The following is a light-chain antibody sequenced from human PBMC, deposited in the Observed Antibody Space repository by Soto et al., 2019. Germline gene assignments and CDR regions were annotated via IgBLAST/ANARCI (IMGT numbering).Light chain of an antibody. Sequence: EIVLTQSPGTLSLSQGERATLSCRASQSVSSSYLAWYQQKPGQAPRLLIYGASNRATGIPDRFSGSGSGTDFTLTISRLEPEDFAVYYCQQYYTSPMYTFGQGTKLEIK. CDR1: QSVSSSY. J-gene: IGKJ2*01. CDR3: QQYYTSPMYT. CDR2: GAS. V-gene: IGKV3-20*01.